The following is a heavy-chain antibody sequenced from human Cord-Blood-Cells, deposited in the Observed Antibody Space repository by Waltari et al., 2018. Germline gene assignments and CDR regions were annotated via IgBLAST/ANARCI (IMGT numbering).Heavy chain of an antibody. CDR1: GGSISSSSYY. J-gene: IGHJ6*02. V-gene: IGHV4-39*01. Sequence: QLQLQESGPGLVKPSETLSLTCTVSGGSISSSSYYWGWIRQPPGKGLEWIGSIYYSGNTYYNPSLKSRVTISVDTSKNQFSLKLSSVTAADTAVYYCARPSHKVSSYYYYGMDVWGQGTTVTVSS. CDR2: IYYSGNT. CDR3: ARPSHKVSSYYYYGMDV.